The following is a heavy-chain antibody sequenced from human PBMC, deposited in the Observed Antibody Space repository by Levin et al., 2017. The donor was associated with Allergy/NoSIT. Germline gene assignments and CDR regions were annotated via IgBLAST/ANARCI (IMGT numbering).Heavy chain of an antibody. J-gene: IGHJ4*02. CDR2: IYYSGST. D-gene: IGHD2-21*02. CDR3: ARALVVTATFLFDY. CDR1: GGSISSYY. V-gene: IGHV4-59*01. Sequence: PSQTLSLTCTVSGGSISSYYWSWIRQPPGKGLEWIGYIYYSGSTNYNPSLKSRVTISVDTSKNQFSLKLSSVTAADTAVYYCARALVVTATFLFDYWGQGTLVTVSS.